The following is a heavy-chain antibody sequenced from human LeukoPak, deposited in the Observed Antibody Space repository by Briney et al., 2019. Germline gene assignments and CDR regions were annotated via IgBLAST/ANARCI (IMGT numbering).Heavy chain of an antibody. CDR3: ARAPGEGWFDP. CDR1: GFTFSSYW. V-gene: IGHV3-7*01. J-gene: IGHJ5*02. D-gene: IGHD4-17*01. Sequence: GGSLRLSCAASGFTFSSYWMSWVRQAPGKGLEWVASIKQDGSEKYYVDSVKGRLTISRDNAKNSLYLQMNSLRAEDTALYYCARAPGEGWFDPWGQGTLVTVSS. CDR2: IKQDGSEK.